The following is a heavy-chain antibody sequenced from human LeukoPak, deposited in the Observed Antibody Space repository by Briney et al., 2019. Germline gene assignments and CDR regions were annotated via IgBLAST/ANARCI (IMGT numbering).Heavy chain of an antibody. Sequence: GGSLRLSCAASGFAFSSQAMGWVRQAPGKGLEWVSVISDSGSITYYADSVKGRFTISRDNSKNTLFLQMNSLRADDTAVYYCAKDARRTSGWYFFDYWGQGSLVTVSS. CDR1: GFAFSSQA. J-gene: IGHJ4*02. CDR3: AKDARRTSGWYFFDY. CDR2: ISDSGSIT. D-gene: IGHD6-19*01. V-gene: IGHV3-23*01.